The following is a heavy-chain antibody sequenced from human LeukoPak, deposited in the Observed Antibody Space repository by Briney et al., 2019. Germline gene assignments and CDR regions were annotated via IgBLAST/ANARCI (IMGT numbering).Heavy chain of an antibody. J-gene: IGHJ5*02. Sequence: SETLSLTCTVSGGSISSSSYYWGWIRQPPGKGLEWIGSIYYSGSTYYNPSLKSRVTISVDTSKNQSSLKLSSVTAADTAVYYCARQRRQSSSWYQNWFDPWGQGTLVTVSS. CDR1: GGSISSSSYY. V-gene: IGHV4-39*01. D-gene: IGHD6-13*01. CDR3: ARQRRQSSSWYQNWFDP. CDR2: IYYSGST.